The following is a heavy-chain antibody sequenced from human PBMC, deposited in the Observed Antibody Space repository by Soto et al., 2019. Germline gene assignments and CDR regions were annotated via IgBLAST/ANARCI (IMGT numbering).Heavy chain of an antibody. Sequence: QVRLEESGPGLVKPSETLSLICSVSGGSVNNANYFWNWIRHHPENGLEWIGYIYYSGSTRYNPSFKPRATLSIDTSKNHFSLRVTSVTVADTAVYFCARDADYGGSRGGMDVWGRGTTVTVSS. J-gene: IGHJ6*02. D-gene: IGHD4-17*01. CDR1: GGSVNNANYF. CDR2: IYYSGST. V-gene: IGHV4-31*03. CDR3: ARDADYGGSRGGMDV.